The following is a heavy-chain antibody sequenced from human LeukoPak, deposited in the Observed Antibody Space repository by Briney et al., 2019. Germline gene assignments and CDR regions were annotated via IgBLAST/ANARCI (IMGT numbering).Heavy chain of an antibody. CDR3: ARGRSGSSWIDY. V-gene: IGHV4-34*01. CDR2: INHSGST. Sequence: SETLSLTCAVYGGSFSGYYWSLIRQPPGKGLEWIGEINHSGSTNYNPSLKSRVTISVDTSKNQFSLKLSSVTAADTAVYYCARGRSGSSWIDYWGQGTLVTVSS. CDR1: GGSFSGYY. J-gene: IGHJ4*02. D-gene: IGHD1-26*01.